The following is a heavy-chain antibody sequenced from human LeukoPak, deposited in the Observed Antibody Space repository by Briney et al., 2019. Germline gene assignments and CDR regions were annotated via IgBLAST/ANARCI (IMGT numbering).Heavy chain of an antibody. V-gene: IGHV1-18*01. CDR3: ARDIVVVPAEAPYHYYMDA. J-gene: IGHJ6*03. Sequence: ASVKVSCKASGYTFTSYGISWVRQAPGQGLEWMGWISAYNGNTNYAQKLQGRVTMTTDTSTSTAYMELRTLRSDDTAVYYCARDIVVVPAEAPYHYYMDAWGNGTTVTVS. CDR2: ISAYNGNT. CDR1: GYTFTSYG. D-gene: IGHD2-2*01.